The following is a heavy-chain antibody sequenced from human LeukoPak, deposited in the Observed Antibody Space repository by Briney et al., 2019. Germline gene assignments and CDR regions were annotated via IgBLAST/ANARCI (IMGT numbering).Heavy chain of an antibody. CDR2: ISSSSSYI. Sequence: PGGSLRLSCAASGFTFSDYYMSWIRQAPGKGLEWVSSISSSSSYIYYADSVKGRFTISRDNAKNSLYLQMNSLRAEDTAVYYCARELYDFWSGYPRGAFDIWGQGTMVTVSS. V-gene: IGHV3-11*06. CDR3: ARELYDFWSGYPRGAFDI. D-gene: IGHD3-3*01. J-gene: IGHJ3*02. CDR1: GFTFSDYY.